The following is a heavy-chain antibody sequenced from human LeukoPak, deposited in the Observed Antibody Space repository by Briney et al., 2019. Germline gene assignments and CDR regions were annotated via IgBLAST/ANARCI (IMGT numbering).Heavy chain of an antibody. CDR3: AKSGSSRPAYFDY. Sequence: GGSLRLSCAASGFAFPNYWMVWVRQAPGKGLEWVSAISGSGGSTYYADSVKGRFTISRDNSKNTLYLQMNSLRAEDTAVYYCAKSGSSRPAYFDYWGQGTLVTVSS. D-gene: IGHD2-2*01. CDR1: GFAFPNYW. J-gene: IGHJ4*02. V-gene: IGHV3-23*01. CDR2: ISGSGGST.